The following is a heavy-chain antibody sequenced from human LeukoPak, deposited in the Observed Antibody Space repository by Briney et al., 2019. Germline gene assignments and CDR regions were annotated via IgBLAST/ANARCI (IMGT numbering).Heavy chain of an antibody. V-gene: IGHV3-66*02. CDR1: GFTVSSNY. J-gene: IGHJ3*02. CDR3: AIPGYSGYVGAFDI. Sequence: PGGSLRLSCAASGFTVSSNYMSWVRQAPGKGLEWVSVIYSGGSTYYADSVKGRFTISRDNSKNTLYLQMNSLRAEDTAVYYFAIPGYSGYVGAFDIWGQGTMVTVSS. CDR2: IYSGGST. D-gene: IGHD5-12*01.